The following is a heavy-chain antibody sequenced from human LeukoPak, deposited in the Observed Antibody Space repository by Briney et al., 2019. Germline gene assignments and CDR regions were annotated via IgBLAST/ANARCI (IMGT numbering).Heavy chain of an antibody. CDR2: INHSGST. CDR3: ARRTLLWFGELFGCNWFDP. J-gene: IGHJ5*02. CDR1: GGSFSGYY. Sequence: SETLSLTCAVHGGSFSGYYWSWIRQPPGKGLEWIGEINHSGSTNYNPSLKSRVTISVDTSKNQFSLKLSSVTAADTAVYYCARRTLLWFGELFGCNWFDPWGQGTLVTVSS. D-gene: IGHD3-10*01. V-gene: IGHV4-34*01.